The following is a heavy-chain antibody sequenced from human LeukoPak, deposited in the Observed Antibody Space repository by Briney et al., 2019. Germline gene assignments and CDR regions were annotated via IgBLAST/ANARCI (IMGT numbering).Heavy chain of an antibody. CDR2: IKQDGSEK. Sequence: GGSLRLSCAASGFTLRTSWMSWVRQAPGKGLEWVGNIKQDGSEKNYVDSVKGRFTISRDNAKNSLYLQMNSLRAEDTAVYYCAKDGGGPLDWGQGTLVTVSS. CDR3: AKDGGGPLD. D-gene: IGHD3-10*01. J-gene: IGHJ4*02. V-gene: IGHV3-7*01. CDR1: GFTLRTSW.